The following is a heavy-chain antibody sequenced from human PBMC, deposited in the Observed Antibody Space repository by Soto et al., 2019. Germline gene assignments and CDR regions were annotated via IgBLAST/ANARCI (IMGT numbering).Heavy chain of an antibody. CDR1: GYTFTSYA. CDR3: ARDLGYCTNGVCYPAWFDP. CDR2: INAGNGNT. Sequence: GASVKVSCKASGYTFTSYAMYWVRQAPGQRLEWMGWINAGNGNTKYSQKFQGRVTITRDTSASTAYMELSSLRSEDTAEYYCARDLGYCTNGVCYPAWFDPWGQGTLVTVS. J-gene: IGHJ5*02. V-gene: IGHV1-3*01. D-gene: IGHD2-8*01.